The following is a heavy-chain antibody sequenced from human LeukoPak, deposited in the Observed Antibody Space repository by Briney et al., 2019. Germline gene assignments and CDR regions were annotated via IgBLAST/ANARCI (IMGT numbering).Heavy chain of an antibody. J-gene: IGHJ3*02. V-gene: IGHV3-21*01. D-gene: IGHD3-9*01. Sequence: GGSLRLSCAASGFTFSNYAIHWVRQAPGKGLEWVSPISSSSSYIYYADSVKGRFTISRDNAKNSLYLQMNSLRAEDTAVYYCAREPNYDILTGSRGDAFDIWGQGTMVTVSS. CDR1: GFTFSNYA. CDR3: AREPNYDILTGSRGDAFDI. CDR2: ISSSSSYI.